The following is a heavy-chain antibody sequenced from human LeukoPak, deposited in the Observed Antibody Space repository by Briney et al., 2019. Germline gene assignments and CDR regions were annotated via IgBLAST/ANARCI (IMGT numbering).Heavy chain of an antibody. CDR2: FYYSGNT. Sequence: SETLSLTCTVSGASIGDFYWNWVRQPPGKGLEWIGYFYYSGNTNYNPSLKSRVTIFVDTSKNHFSLKLTSVPAADTAVYYCARDEGNWFDPWGQGTLVTVSS. CDR3: ARDEGNWFDP. CDR1: GASIGDFY. V-gene: IGHV4-59*01. J-gene: IGHJ5*02.